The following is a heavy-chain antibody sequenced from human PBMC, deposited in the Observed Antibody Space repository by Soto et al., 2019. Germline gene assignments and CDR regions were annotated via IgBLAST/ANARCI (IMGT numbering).Heavy chain of an antibody. J-gene: IGHJ4*02. CDR1: GFTFSSYA. D-gene: IGHD6-13*01. CDR3: ARDDNPHPGGSAAAGTDRDY. Sequence: GGSLRLSCAASGFTFSSYAMHWVRQAPGKGLEWVAVISYDGSNKYYADSVKGRFTISRDNSKNTLYLQMNSLRAEDTAVYYCARDDNPHPGGSAAAGTDRDYWGQGTLVTVSS. CDR2: ISYDGSNK. V-gene: IGHV3-30-3*01.